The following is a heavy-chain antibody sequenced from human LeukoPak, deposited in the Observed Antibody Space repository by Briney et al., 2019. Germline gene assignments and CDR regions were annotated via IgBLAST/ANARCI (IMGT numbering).Heavy chain of an antibody. Sequence: GGSLRLSCAASGFTFSSYSMNWVRQAPGKGLEWVSSISSSSSYIYYADSVKSRFTISRDNAKNSLYLQMNSLRAEDTAVYYCAREGGSYYMLYYFDYWGQGTLVTVSS. CDR2: ISSSSSYI. V-gene: IGHV3-21*01. CDR3: AREGGSYYMLYYFDY. J-gene: IGHJ4*02. D-gene: IGHD1-26*01. CDR1: GFTFSSYS.